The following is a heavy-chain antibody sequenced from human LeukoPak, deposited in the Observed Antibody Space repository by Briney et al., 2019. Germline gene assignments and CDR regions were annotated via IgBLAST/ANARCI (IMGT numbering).Heavy chain of an antibody. Sequence: IFGTANYAQKFQGRVTITADESTSTAYMELSSLRSEDTAVYYCARDGYYSDSSGVGAFDIWGQGTMVTVSS. V-gene: IGHV1-69*01. J-gene: IGHJ3*02. CDR3: ARDGYYSDSSGVGAFDI. D-gene: IGHD3-22*01. CDR2: IFGTA.